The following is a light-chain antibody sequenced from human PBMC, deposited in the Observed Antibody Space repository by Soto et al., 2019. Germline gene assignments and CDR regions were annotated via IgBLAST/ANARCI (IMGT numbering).Light chain of an antibody. J-gene: IGLJ1*01. Sequence: QSALTQPASVSGSPGQSITISCTGTSTDVGGYKYVSWYQQHPDKVHKLIIYDVTSRPSGVSDRFSGSKSGNTASLIISGLQAEDEADYYCISYTGSGTYVFGSGTKVTVL. CDR2: DVT. CDR3: ISYTGSGTYV. V-gene: IGLV2-14*01. CDR1: STDVGGYKY.